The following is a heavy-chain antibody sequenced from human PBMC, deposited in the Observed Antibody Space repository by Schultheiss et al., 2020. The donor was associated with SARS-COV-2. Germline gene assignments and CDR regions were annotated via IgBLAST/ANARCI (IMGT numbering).Heavy chain of an antibody. D-gene: IGHD2-15*01. J-gene: IGHJ4*02. Sequence: GESLKISCAASGFTFDDYAMHWVRQAPGKGLEWVSAISGSGGSTYYADSVKGRFTISRDNSKNTLYLQMNSLRAEDTAVYYCAIPVAATGFDYWGQGTLVTVSS. CDR1: GFTFDDYA. CDR2: ISGSGGST. CDR3: AIPVAATGFDY. V-gene: IGHV3-23*01.